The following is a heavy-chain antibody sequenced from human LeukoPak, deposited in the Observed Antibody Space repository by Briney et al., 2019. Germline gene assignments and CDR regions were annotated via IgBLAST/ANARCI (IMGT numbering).Heavy chain of an antibody. Sequence: PGGALRLSFAAPGFTFRGKWMHLVRQVSGKGLVWVSGINPDGSTTNYAGSVKGRFTISRDNARNTLSLQMDGLRAEDTAVYHCTGPLNIPAPPWGQGTLVTVSS. V-gene: IGHV3-74*01. CDR2: INPDGSTT. CDR3: TGPLNIPAPP. CDR1: GFTFRGKW. J-gene: IGHJ5*02. D-gene: IGHD2-21*01.